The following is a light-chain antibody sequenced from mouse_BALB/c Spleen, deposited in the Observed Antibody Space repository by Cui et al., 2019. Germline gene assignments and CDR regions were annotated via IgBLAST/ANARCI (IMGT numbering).Light chain of an antibody. V-gene: IGKV12-98*01. J-gene: IGKJ2*01. CDR1: QTIGTW. CDR2: AAT. Sequence: DIQMTQSPASQSASLGESVTITCLASQTIGTWLAWYQQKPGKSPQLLIYAATSLADGVPSRFSGSGSGTKFSFKISSLQAEDFVSYYCQQIYSSPYTFGGGTKLERK. CDR3: QQIYSSPYT.